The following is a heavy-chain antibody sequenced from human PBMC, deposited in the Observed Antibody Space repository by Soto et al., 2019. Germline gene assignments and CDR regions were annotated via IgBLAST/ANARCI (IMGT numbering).Heavy chain of an antibody. Sequence: PGSSLYLTCTGVGYSFTSYWIGWVRQLHGKGLEWMGIIYPGDSDTRYSPSFQGQVTISADKSITTAYLQWSSLKASDTAMYYCARGYCTTTICDPWFDPWGQGTLVTVSS. CDR1: GYSFTSYW. J-gene: IGHJ5*02. V-gene: IGHV5-51*01. CDR2: IYPGDSDT. CDR3: ARGYCTTTICDPWFDP. D-gene: IGHD2-2*01.